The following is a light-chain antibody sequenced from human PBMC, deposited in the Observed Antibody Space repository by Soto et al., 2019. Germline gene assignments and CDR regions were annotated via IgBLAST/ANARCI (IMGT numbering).Light chain of an antibody. CDR2: WAS. J-gene: IGKJ4*01. Sequence: DIVMTQSPDSLAVSLGERATINCKSSQSVLYSSNNKNFLAWYQQKPGQPPKLLIYWASTRESGVPDRFSGSGSGTDFTLTISRLQAEDVAVYYCQQYYSTPLPFGGATKV. CDR1: QSVLYSSNNKNF. V-gene: IGKV4-1*01. CDR3: QQYYSTPLP.